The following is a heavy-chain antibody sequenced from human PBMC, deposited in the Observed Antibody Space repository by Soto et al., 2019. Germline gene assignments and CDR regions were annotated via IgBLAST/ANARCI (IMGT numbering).Heavy chain of an antibody. J-gene: IGHJ6*02. D-gene: IGHD2-2*02. Sequence: VASVKVSCKASGGTFSSYAISWVRQAPGQGLEWMGGIIPIFGTANYAQKFQGRVTITADESTSTAYMELSSLRSEDTAVYYCARDHPIVVVPAAILDYYYGMDVWGPGTTVTVSS. CDR2: IIPIFGTA. V-gene: IGHV1-69*13. CDR3: ARDHPIVVVPAAILDYYYGMDV. CDR1: GGTFSSYA.